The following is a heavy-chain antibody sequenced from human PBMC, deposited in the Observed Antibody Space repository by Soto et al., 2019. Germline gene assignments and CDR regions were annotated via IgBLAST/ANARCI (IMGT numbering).Heavy chain of an antibody. Sequence: EMLLLESGGGLVQPGGSLRLSCAASGFTMSTYSVTWVRQAPGKGLEWVSGISVTPGITFYADSVKGRFTISRDSSNNSVYLQMNSLRAEDTAMYFCSKWSGYGDLWGQGTLVTVSS. V-gene: IGHV3-23*01. CDR3: SKWSGYGDL. CDR2: ISVTPGIT. CDR1: GFTMSTYS. J-gene: IGHJ4*02. D-gene: IGHD4-17*01.